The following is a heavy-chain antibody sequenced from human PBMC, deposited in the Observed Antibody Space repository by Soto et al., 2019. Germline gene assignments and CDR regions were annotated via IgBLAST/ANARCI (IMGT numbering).Heavy chain of an antibody. Sequence: QVQLVESGGGVVQPGRSLRLSCAASGFTFSSYGMHWVRQAPGKGLGWVAVIWYDGSNKYYADSVKGRFTISRDNSKNPLYLQMNSLIAEDTAVDYCARAEWELLGFYCYGMDVWGQGTTVTVSS. CDR1: GFTFSSYG. CDR3: ARAEWELLGFYCYGMDV. J-gene: IGHJ6*02. D-gene: IGHD1-26*01. V-gene: IGHV3-33*01. CDR2: IWYDGSNK.